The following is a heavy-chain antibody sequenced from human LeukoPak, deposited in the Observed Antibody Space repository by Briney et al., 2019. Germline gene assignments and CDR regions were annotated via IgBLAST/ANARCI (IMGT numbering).Heavy chain of an antibody. CDR1: GFTVSSNY. CDR3: ARDPERLRAFDI. V-gene: IGHV3-53*01. CDR2: IYSGGST. J-gene: IGHJ3*02. Sequence: GESLRLSCAASGFTVSSNYMSWVRQAPGKGLEWVSVIYSGGSTYYADSVKGRFTISRDNSKNTLYLQMNSLRAEDTAVYYCARDPERLRAFDIWGQGTMVTVSS.